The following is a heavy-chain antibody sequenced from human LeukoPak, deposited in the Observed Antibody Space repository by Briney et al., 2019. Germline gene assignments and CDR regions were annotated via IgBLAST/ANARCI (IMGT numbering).Heavy chain of an antibody. V-gene: IGHV4-59*01. D-gene: IGHD3-3*01. J-gene: IGHJ4*02. CDR3: ARIEQNDFWSGYYFDY. CDR1: GGSISSYY. CDR2: IYYSGST. Sequence: SETLSLTCTVSGGSISSYYWSWIRQPPGKGPEWIGYIYYSGSTNYNPSLKSRVTISVDTSKNQFSLKLSSVTAADTAVYYCARIEQNDFWSGYYFDYWGQGTLVTVSS.